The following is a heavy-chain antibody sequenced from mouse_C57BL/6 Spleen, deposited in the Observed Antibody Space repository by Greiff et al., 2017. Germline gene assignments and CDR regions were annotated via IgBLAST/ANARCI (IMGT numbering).Heavy chain of an antibody. CDR2: INGGGGNT. J-gene: IGHJ3*01. Sequence: DVLLVESGGGLVKPGGSLKLPCAASGFTFSSYTMSWVRQTPEKRLEWVATINGGGGNTYYPDSVKGRFTISRDNAKNTLYLQMSSLRTEDTALYYCARQGDYDWFADWGQGTLVTVSA. V-gene: IGHV5-9*01. CDR1: GFTFSSYT. CDR3: ARQGDYDWFAD. D-gene: IGHD2-4*01.